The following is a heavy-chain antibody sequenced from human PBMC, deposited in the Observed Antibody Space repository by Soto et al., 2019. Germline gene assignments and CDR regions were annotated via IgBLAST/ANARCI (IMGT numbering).Heavy chain of an antibody. CDR2: IHGSGDTT. D-gene: IGHD1-26*01. J-gene: IGHJ3*02. V-gene: IGHV3-23*04. CDR1: GFTFSNYA. CDR3: ARPLILGATDDAFDI. Sequence: EVQLVQSGGGLIQPGGSLRLSCAASGFTFSNYAINWVRQAPGKGLEWVSSIHGSGDTTYYAQSVKGRFTISRDNSKNTLYLEMNSLRAEDTAVYYCARPLILGATDDAFDIWGQGTMVTVSS.